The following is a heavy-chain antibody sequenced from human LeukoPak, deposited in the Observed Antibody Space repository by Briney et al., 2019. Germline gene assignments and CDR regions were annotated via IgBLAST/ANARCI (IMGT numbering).Heavy chain of an antibody. CDR2: IGGRDDRT. CDR3: AKDPNPLYDLWSGYK. Sequence: TGGSLRLSCAASGFTLPGHTMTWLRKAPGKGLKWVSIIGGRDDRTYYADFVKGRFTISRDTSKNILYLQMNNLRAEDTAVYYCAKDPNPLYDLWSGYKWGQGTLVTVSS. D-gene: IGHD3-3*01. J-gene: IGHJ4*02. V-gene: IGHV3-23*01. CDR1: GFTLPGHT.